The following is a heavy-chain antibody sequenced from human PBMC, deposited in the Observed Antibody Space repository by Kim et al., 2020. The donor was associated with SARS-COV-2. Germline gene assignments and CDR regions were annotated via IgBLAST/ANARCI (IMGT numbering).Heavy chain of an antibody. J-gene: IGHJ5*02. CDR3: ARDPMVRGVITSRRCGWFDP. D-gene: IGHD3-10*01. V-gene: IGHV4-34*01. Sequence: SETLSLTCAVYGGSFSGYYWSWIRQPPGKGLEWIGEINHSGSTNYNPSLKSRVTISVDTSKNQFSLKLSSVTAADTAVYYCARDPMVRGVITSRRCGWFDPWGQGTLVTVSS. CDR2: INHSGST. CDR1: GGSFSGYY.